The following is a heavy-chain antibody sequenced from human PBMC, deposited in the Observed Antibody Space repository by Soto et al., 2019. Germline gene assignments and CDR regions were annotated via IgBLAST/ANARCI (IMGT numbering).Heavy chain of an antibody. D-gene: IGHD3-22*01. J-gene: IGHJ1*01. CDR2: IYYSGST. CDR1: GGSISSSSYY. V-gene: IGHV4-39*01. Sequence: SETLSLTCTVSGGSISSSSYYWGWIRQPPGKGLEWIGSIYYSGSTYYNPSLKSRVTISVDTSKNQFSLKLSSVTAADTAVYYCAMDRLLYYDSSVGYFQHWGQGTLVTVSS. CDR3: AMDRLLYYDSSVGYFQH.